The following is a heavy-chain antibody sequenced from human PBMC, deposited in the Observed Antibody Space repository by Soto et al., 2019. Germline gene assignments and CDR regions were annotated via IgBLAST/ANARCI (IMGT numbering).Heavy chain of an antibody. CDR3: ARDVETTKANYYYYGMDV. CDR1: GFTFHEYA. Sequence: EVQLIESGGGWVQPGTSLRVSCAASGFTFHEYAMHWVRQAPGKGLEWVSGISSDGDTIAYADSVQGRFTVFRDNAKNSLYLQMNNLRAEDTAVYYCARDVETTKANYYYYGMDVWGRGTPVTVSS. CDR2: ISSDGDTI. J-gene: IGHJ6*02. D-gene: IGHD5-18*01. V-gene: IGHV3-9*01.